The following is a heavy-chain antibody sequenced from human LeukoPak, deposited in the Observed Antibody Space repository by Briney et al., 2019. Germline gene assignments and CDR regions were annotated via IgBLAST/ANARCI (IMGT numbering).Heavy chain of an antibody. CDR2: IYYSGST. Sequence: SETLSLTCTVSGGSISSSSYYWGWIRQPPGKGLEWIGSIYYSGSTYYNPSLKSRVTISVDTSKNQFSLKLSSVTAADTAVYYCARVTLAVAGTCTGLCGYYYGMDVWGQGTTVTVSS. J-gene: IGHJ6*02. V-gene: IGHV4-39*01. CDR1: GGSISSSSYY. CDR3: ARVTLAVAGTCTGLCGYYYGMDV. D-gene: IGHD6-19*01.